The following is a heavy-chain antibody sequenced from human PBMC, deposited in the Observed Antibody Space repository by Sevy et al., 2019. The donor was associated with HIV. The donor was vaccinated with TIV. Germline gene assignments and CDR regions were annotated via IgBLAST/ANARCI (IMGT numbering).Heavy chain of an antibody. CDR3: AKANSPSYDFWSGHAEYFQH. CDR1: GFTFSNYA. J-gene: IGHJ1*01. D-gene: IGHD3-3*01. V-gene: IGHV3-30*18. CDR2: ISKDGSQK. Sequence: GGSLRLSCAASGFTFSNYAMHWVRQAPGKGPEWVAVISKDGSQKYYGDTVKGRFTISRDSLGNMLYLQMNSLRIEDTAVYYCAKANSPSYDFWSGHAEYFQHWGQGTLVTVSS.